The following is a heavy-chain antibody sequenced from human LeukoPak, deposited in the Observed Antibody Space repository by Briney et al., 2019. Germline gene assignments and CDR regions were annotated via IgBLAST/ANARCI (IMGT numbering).Heavy chain of an antibody. V-gene: IGHV3-21*04. D-gene: IGHD2-21*01. CDR2: ISSSTSYI. Sequence: GGSLRLSCAASGFTFSSYSMNWVRQAPGKGLEWVSSISSSTSYIYYGDSVKGRFTISRDNSKNTLYLRVNSLRAEDTAVYYCARDHPNCVGTDCLLFDYWGQGTLVTVSS. CDR1: GFTFSSYS. CDR3: ARDHPNCVGTDCLLFDY. J-gene: IGHJ4*02.